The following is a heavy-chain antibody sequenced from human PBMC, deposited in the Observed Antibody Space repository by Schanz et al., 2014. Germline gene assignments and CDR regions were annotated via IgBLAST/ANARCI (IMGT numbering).Heavy chain of an antibody. CDR3: ARRASGTDYFDY. Sequence: VQVVESGGGLVQPGGSLRLSCEASGFTVSNNYMSWVRQAPGKGLEWVAVISNDGSDKHYADSVKGRFTISRDNSKNTLYLQMNSLRAEDTAVYYCARRASGTDYFDYWGQGTLVTVSS. V-gene: IGHV3-30*03. CDR1: GFTVSNNY. D-gene: IGHD1-26*01. CDR2: ISNDGSDK. J-gene: IGHJ4*02.